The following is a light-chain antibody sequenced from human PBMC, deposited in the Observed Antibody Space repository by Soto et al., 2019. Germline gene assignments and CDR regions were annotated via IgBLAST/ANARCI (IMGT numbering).Light chain of an antibody. CDR2: GAS. CDR1: QSVSSSY. Sequence: EIVLTQSPATLSLSPGERATLSCRASQSVSSSYLAWYQQKPGQAPRLLIYGASSRATGIPDRFSGSGSGTDFTLTISRLEPGDFAVYYCQQYGDSPRSFGQGTKVDIK. J-gene: IGKJ1*01. CDR3: QQYGDSPRS. V-gene: IGKV3-20*01.